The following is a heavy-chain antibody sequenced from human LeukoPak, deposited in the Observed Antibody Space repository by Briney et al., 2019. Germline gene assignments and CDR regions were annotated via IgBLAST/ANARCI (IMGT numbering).Heavy chain of an antibody. Sequence: GASVKVSCKASGGTFSSYAISWVRQAPGQGLEWMGGIIPIFGTANYAQKFQGRVTITTDESTSTAYMELSSLRSEDTAVYYCARLEIPPGGSEVDYWGQGTLVTVSS. CDR1: GGTFSSYA. V-gene: IGHV1-69*05. D-gene: IGHD3-10*01. J-gene: IGHJ4*02. CDR2: IIPIFGTA. CDR3: ARLEIPPGGSEVDY.